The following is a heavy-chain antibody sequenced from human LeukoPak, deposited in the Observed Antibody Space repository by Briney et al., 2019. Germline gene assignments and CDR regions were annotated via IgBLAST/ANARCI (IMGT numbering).Heavy chain of an antibody. D-gene: IGHD3-10*01. Sequence: ASVKVSCKASGYTFVSCGITWVRQAPGQGLEWMGWISVYNGDTKYAQNLQGRVTLTTDTSTSTAYMELRSLRSDDTAVYYCVRGGGFNSGFEYWGQGTLVIVSS. CDR1: GYTFVSCG. J-gene: IGHJ4*02. CDR2: ISVYNGDT. V-gene: IGHV1-18*04. CDR3: VRGGGFNSGFEY.